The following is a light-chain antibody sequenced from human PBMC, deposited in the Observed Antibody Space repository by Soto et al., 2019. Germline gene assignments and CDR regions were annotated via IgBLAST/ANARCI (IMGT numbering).Light chain of an antibody. CDR1: QSVSRSS. Sequence: DIVLTQSPGTLSLSPGERATLSCRASQSVSRSSLAWYQQKPGQAPRLLIYAASSRATGIPDKFSGFGSGTAFTLTISRLESEDFAVYYCQQYGSLPITFGQGTRLEIK. CDR3: QQYGSLPIT. CDR2: AAS. V-gene: IGKV3-20*01. J-gene: IGKJ5*01.